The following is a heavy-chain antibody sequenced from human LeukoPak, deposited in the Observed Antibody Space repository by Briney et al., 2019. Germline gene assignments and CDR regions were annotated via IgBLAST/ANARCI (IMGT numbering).Heavy chain of an antibody. V-gene: IGHV3-9*01. J-gene: IGHJ4*02. CDR2: ISWNSDTV. CDR3: ARGSDHASGWPYYFHY. CDR1: GFAFDDYA. Sequence: GGSLRLSCAASGFAFDDYAMDWVRQVPGKGLEWVSGISWNSDTVGCADSVKGRFTISRDNAKNSLYLQMNSLRTDDTALYFCARGSDHASGWPYYFHYWGQGALVTVSS. D-gene: IGHD6-19*01.